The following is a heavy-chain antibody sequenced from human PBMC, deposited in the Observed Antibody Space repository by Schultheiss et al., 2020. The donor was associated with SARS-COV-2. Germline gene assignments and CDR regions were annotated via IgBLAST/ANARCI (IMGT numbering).Heavy chain of an antibody. CDR3: ARRDCSSTSCYYFDY. J-gene: IGHJ4*02. CDR1: GYRFSNYW. CDR2: IYPGDSDT. D-gene: IGHD2-2*01. V-gene: IGHV5-51*01. Sequence: GESLKISCKGSGYRFSNYWIAWVRQMPGKGLEWMGIIYPGDSDTRYSPSFQGQVTISADKSISTAYLQWSSLKASDTAMYYCARRDCSSTSCYYFDYWGQGTLVTVSS.